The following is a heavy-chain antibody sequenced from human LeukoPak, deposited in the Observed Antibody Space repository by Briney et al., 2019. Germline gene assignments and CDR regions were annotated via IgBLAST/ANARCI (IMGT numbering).Heavy chain of an antibody. J-gene: IGHJ4*02. Sequence: PSETLSLTCTVSGGSISSYYWSWIRQPAGKGLEWIGRIYTSGSTNYNPSLKSRVTMSVDTSKNQFSLKLSSVTAADTAVYYCARESGDYDILTGYYDYWDQGTLVTVSS. CDR2: IYTSGST. CDR1: GGSISSYY. V-gene: IGHV4-4*07. D-gene: IGHD3-9*01. CDR3: ARESGDYDILTGYYDY.